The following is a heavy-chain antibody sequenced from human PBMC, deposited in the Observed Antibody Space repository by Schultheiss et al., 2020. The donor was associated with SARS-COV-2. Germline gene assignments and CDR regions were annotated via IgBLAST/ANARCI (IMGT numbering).Heavy chain of an antibody. Sequence: GGSLRLSCEASGFTFSNSGIHWVRQAPGKGLEWVSLISDDGRNSYYADSAKGRFTISRDNSQNSLYLQMNSLRAEDTAVYYCARGSLWGELRFGDYWGQGTLVTVAS. CDR3: ARGSLWGELRFGDY. V-gene: IGHV3-30*03. J-gene: IGHJ4*02. CDR2: ISDDGRNS. CDR1: GFTFSNSG. D-gene: IGHD3-16*01.